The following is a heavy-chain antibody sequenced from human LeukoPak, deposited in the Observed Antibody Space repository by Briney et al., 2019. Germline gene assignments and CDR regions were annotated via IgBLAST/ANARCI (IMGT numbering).Heavy chain of an antibody. D-gene: IGHD5-24*01. CDR3: TRDRHGYNSNC. V-gene: IGHV3-7*01. CDR2: IKQDGSEK. CDR1: GFTFSNYW. Sequence: GGSLRLSCAASGFTFSNYWMSWVRQAPGKGLEWVANIKQDGSEKHYVDSVKGRFTISRDNAKNSLYLQMNSLRADDTAVYYCTRDRHGYNSNCWGQGTMVTVSS. J-gene: IGHJ4*02.